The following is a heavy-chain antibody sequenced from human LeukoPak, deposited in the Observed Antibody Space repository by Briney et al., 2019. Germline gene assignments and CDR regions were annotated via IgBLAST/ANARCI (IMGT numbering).Heavy chain of an antibody. CDR2: IYYSGST. CDR3: ARGFGERHSRAPASP. D-gene: IGHD2-21*01. V-gene: IGHV4-39*01. CDR1: GGSISSSSYY. J-gene: IGHJ5*02. Sequence: PSETLSLTCTVSGGSISSSSYYWGWIRQPPGKGLEWIGSIYYSGSTYYNPSLKSRVTISVDTSKNQFSLKLSSVTAADTAVYYCARGFGERHSRAPASPWGQGTLVTVSS.